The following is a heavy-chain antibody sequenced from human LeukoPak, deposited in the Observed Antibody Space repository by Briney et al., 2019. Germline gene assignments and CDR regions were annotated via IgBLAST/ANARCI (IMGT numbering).Heavy chain of an antibody. CDR1: GFTFSTYA. CDR2: ISGTGGST. V-gene: IGHV3-23*01. Sequence: GGSLRLSCAASGFTFSTYAVNWVRQAPGKGLEWVSTISGTGGSTYYADSVKGRFTISRDNSKNTLYLQMSSLRAEDTAVYYCAKDRGRCYDSGGFYWGYYFDSWGQGILVTVST. D-gene: IGHD3-22*01. CDR3: AKDRGRCYDSGGFYWGYYFDS. J-gene: IGHJ4*02.